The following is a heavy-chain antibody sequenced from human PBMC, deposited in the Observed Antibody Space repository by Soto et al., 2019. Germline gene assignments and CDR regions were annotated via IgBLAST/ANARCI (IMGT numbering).Heavy chain of an antibody. V-gene: IGHV3-64*07. J-gene: IGHJ4*02. CDR2: ISSTGFDT. D-gene: IGHD3-22*01. Sequence: EVQLVESGGGLVQPGGSLRLSCAVSGLTFSSYAMHWVRQTPGKRLEYVSSISSTGFDTYYAESVKGRFTISRDNSKNTLYLQMGSLTTEYMSVYCCVVRHTSVYYVYWCQGTLVTVSS. CDR1: GLTFSSYA. CDR3: VVRHTSVYYVY.